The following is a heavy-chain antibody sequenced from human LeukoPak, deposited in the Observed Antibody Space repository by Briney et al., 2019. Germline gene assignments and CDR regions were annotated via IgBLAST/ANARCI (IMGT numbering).Heavy chain of an antibody. Sequence: PGGTLRLSCAASGFTFSNGWMSWGGEAPGKGGEGVGRIKSKRDGGTTDYAAGGRGRFTISRDDSKNTLYLQMNSLKTEDTAVYYCTTDGTYSSGWYYFDYWGQGTLVTVSS. CDR1: GFTFSNGW. CDR3: TTDGTYSSGWYYFDY. CDR2: IKSKRDGGTT. V-gene: IGHV3-15*01. J-gene: IGHJ4*02. D-gene: IGHD6-19*01.